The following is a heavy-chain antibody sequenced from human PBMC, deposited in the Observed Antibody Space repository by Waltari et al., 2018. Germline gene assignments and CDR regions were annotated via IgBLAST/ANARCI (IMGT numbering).Heavy chain of an antibody. V-gene: IGHV4-4*02. CDR2: VQRSGRT. Sequence: QLQLQESGPGLVKPSGTLSLTCAVSGDSMSSTDWWSWVRQSPGKGLEWIGQVQRSGRTNYNPSVASRVTVSVDTSTNQFSLKVTSATAADTAVYFCARDRGRGIYLDSWGQGTLVTVSP. CDR3: ARDRGRGIYLDS. J-gene: IGHJ4*02. CDR1: GDSMSSTDW. D-gene: IGHD2-15*01.